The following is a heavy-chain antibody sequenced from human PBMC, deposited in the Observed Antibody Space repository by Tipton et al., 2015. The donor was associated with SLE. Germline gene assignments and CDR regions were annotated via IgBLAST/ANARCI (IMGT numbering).Heavy chain of an antibody. CDR1: GFTFSSYS. Sequence: SLRLSCAASGFTFSSYSMNWVRQAPGKGLEWVSSISSSSSYIYYADSVKGRFTISRDNAKNSLYLQMNSLRAEDTAVYYCAKDGLGWLRLYYFDYWGQGTLVTVSS. CDR2: ISSSSSYI. J-gene: IGHJ4*02. CDR3: AKDGLGWLRLYYFDY. D-gene: IGHD5-12*01. V-gene: IGHV3-21*04.